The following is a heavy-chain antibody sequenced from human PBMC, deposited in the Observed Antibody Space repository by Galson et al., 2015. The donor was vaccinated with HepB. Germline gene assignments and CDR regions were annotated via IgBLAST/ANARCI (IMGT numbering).Heavy chain of an antibody. Sequence: TLSLTCAVSGGSISSSNWWNWVRQPPGKGLEWIGEIYHSGNTNYNPSLKSRVTISVDKSKNQFSLKVSSVTAADTGVYYCAKSRGDTAIENWGQGTLLTVSS. V-gene: IGHV4-4*02. J-gene: IGHJ4*02. CDR2: IYHSGNT. CDR1: GGSISSSNW. CDR3: AKSRGDTAIEN. D-gene: IGHD5-18*01.